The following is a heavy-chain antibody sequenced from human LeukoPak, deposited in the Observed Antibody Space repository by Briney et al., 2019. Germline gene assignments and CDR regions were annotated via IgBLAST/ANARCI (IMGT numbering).Heavy chain of an antibody. J-gene: IGHJ6*03. Sequence: GESLKISCKGSGYSFTSYWIGWVRQMPGKGLEWMGIIYPGDSDTRYSPSFQGHVTISADKSISPAYLQWSSLKASDTAMYYCARRACSSTSCSPYYYYMDVWGKGTTVIVSS. CDR2: IYPGDSDT. V-gene: IGHV5-51*01. CDR1: GYSFTSYW. CDR3: ARRACSSTSCSPYYYYMDV. D-gene: IGHD2-2*01.